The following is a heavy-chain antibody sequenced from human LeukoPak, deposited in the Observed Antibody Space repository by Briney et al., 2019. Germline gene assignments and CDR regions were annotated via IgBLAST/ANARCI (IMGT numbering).Heavy chain of an antibody. D-gene: IGHD2/OR15-2a*01. J-gene: IGHJ4*02. CDR3: ARQGNSHFDY. Sequence: SETLSLTCIVSGGSISSSSYHWGWIRQPPGKGLEWIGSIYYSGSTYYNPSLKSRVTISVDTSKNQFSLKLSSVTAADTAVYYCARQGNSHFDYWGQGTLVTVSS. CDR2: IYYSGST. V-gene: IGHV4-39*01. CDR1: GGSISSSSYH.